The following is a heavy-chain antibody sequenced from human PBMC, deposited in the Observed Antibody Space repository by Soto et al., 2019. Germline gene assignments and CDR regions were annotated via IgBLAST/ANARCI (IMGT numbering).Heavy chain of an antibody. CDR2: ISYDGSNK. CDR3: ARDESNFWSGYHYYGMDV. J-gene: IGHJ6*02. V-gene: IGHV3-30-3*01. Sequence: QVQLVESGGGVVQPGRSLSLSCAASGFTFRSYAMHWVRQAPGKGLEWVAVISYDGSNKYYADSVKGRFTISRDNSKNTLYLQMNSLRAEDTAVYYCARDESNFWSGYHYYGMDVWGQGTTVTVSS. D-gene: IGHD3-3*01. CDR1: GFTFRSYA.